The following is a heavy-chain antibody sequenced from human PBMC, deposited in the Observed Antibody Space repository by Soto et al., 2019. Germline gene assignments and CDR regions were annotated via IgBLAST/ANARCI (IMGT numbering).Heavy chain of an antibody. V-gene: IGHV5-10-1*01. CDR2: IDPSDSYT. Sequence: PGESLKISCKGSGYTFTSYWISWVRQMPGKGLEWMGRIDPSDSYTNYSPSFQGHVTISVDKSISTAYLQWSSLKASDTAMYYCARGSILTGYYGDYWGQGTLVTVS. J-gene: IGHJ4*02. D-gene: IGHD3-9*01. CDR3: ARGSILTGYYGDY. CDR1: GYTFTSYW.